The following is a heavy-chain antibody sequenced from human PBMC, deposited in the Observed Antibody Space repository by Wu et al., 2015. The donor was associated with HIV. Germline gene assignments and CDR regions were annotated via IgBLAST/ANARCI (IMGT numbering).Heavy chain of an antibody. CDR3: ASGIQAGGANY. J-gene: IGHJ4*02. Sequence: QVQLVQSGAEMKKPATSVKVSCKASGYNINDYYIHWVRQAPGQGLEWMGWINPNSGGTHSAQKFRGRVTMTRDTSISTAYLDLSNLRLDDTAIYYCASGIQAGGANYWGQGTLVTVSS. CDR2: INPNSGGT. V-gene: IGHV1-2*02. CDR1: GYNINDYY. D-gene: IGHD2-21*01.